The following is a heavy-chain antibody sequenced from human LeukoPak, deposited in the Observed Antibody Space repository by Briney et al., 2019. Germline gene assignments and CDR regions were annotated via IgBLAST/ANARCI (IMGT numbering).Heavy chain of an antibody. CDR1: GFTFDDYA. Sequence: GRSLRLSCAASGFTFDDYAMHWVRQAPGKGLEWVSGISWNSGSIGCADSVKGRFTISRDNAKNSLYLQMNSLRAEDTALYYCAKSAGSGWYRSPTYFDYWGQGTLVTVSS. CDR3: AKSAGSGWYRSPTYFDY. V-gene: IGHV3-9*01. D-gene: IGHD6-19*01. J-gene: IGHJ4*02. CDR2: ISWNSGSI.